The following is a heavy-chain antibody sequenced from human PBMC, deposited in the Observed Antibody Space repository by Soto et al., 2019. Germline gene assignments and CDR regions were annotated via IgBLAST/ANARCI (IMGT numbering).Heavy chain of an antibody. CDR3: AKGGMTGYHDY. D-gene: IGHD3-9*01. Sequence: GGSLRLSCAASGFTFSRFAMSWVRQAPGRGLVWVSGISDNGVSTYYADSVKGRFTISRDNFKNTLYLQMNSLRAEDTAVYYCAKGGMTGYHDYWGQGTLVTVSS. CDR2: ISDNGVST. J-gene: IGHJ4*02. V-gene: IGHV3-23*01. CDR1: GFTFSRFA.